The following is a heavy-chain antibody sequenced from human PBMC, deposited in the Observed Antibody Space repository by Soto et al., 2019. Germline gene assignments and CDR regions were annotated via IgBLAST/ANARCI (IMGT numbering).Heavy chain of an antibody. CDR3: AHIVVAGLGYYFDY. D-gene: IGHD6-19*01. Sequence: QITLKESGPPLVKPTQTLTLTCTFSGFSLSSTRMAVGWIRQPPGKALEWLALIYWDDDKRYSPFLKSRLTLTKDTSKTQVVLTMSNMDPVDTASYYCAHIVVAGLGYYFDYWGQGTLVTVSS. CDR2: IYWDDDK. J-gene: IGHJ4*02. V-gene: IGHV2-5*02. CDR1: GFSLSSTRMA.